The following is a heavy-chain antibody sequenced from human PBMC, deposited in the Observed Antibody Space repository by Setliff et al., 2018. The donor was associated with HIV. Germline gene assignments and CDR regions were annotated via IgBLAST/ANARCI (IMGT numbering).Heavy chain of an antibody. CDR2: ISSRSITI. V-gene: IGHV3-21*01. D-gene: IGHD1-26*01. J-gene: IGHJ3*02. Sequence: GESLRLSCAASGFTFGGYSMSWVRQAPGKGLEWVSSISSRSITIYYADSVKGRFTISRDNAKNSLYLQMNTLRAEDTAVYYCARDILGATADAFDIWGQGTMVTVSS. CDR1: GFTFGGYS. CDR3: ARDILGATADAFDI.